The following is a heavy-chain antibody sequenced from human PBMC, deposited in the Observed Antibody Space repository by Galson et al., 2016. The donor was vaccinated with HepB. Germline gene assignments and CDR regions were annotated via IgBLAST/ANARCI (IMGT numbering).Heavy chain of an antibody. D-gene: IGHD3-10*01. V-gene: IGHV3-30*18. Sequence: SLRLSCAASGFTFSRSDMYWVRQAPGKGLEWVAVTSYDGSNEYYADSVKGRFTISRDNSKNTLYLQMNSLRAEDTAVYYCAKEDGGSGSYLEYWGQGTLVTVSS. CDR3: AKEDGGSGSYLEY. CDR2: TSYDGSNE. J-gene: IGHJ4*02. CDR1: GFTFSRSD.